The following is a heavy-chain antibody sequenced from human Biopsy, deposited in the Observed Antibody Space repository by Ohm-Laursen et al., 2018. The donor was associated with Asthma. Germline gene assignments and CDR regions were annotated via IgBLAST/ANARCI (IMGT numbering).Heavy chain of an antibody. V-gene: IGHV3-74*01. CDR2: INSDGSSL. Sequence: SLRLSCAASGLNFEDYVMHWVRQAPGKGLVWVARINSDGSSLSYADSVKGRFTVSRDNAKNTLYLQMNSLRGEDTAVYYCAVLGRITNAYWGQGTLVTVSS. CDR3: AVLGRITNAY. J-gene: IGHJ4*02. D-gene: IGHD1-20*01. CDR1: GLNFEDYV.